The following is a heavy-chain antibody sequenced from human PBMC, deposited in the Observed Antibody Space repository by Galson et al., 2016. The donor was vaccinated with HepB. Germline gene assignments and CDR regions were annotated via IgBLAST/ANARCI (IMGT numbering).Heavy chain of an antibody. D-gene: IGHD6-6*01. Sequence: PALVKPTQTLTLTCTFSGFSLSTGAMRVSWIRQPPGKALEWLARIDWDDDKFYSTSLKTRLTISKDSSENQVVLTMTNKDPVDTATYYCARITSRFAFDIWGQGTMVTVSS. CDR3: ARITSRFAFDI. V-gene: IGHV2-70*04. CDR2: IDWDDDK. J-gene: IGHJ3*02. CDR1: GFSLSTGAMR.